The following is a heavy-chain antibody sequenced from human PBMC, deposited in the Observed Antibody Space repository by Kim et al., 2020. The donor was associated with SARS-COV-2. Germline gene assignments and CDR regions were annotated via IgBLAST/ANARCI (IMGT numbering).Heavy chain of an antibody. Sequence: GGSLRLSCAASGFTFSNAWMSWVRQAPGKGLEWVGRIKSKTDGGTTDYAAPVKGRFTISRDDSKNTLYLQMNSLKTEDTAVYYCTTEVTGLEAFYYYYYGMDVWGQGTTVTVSS. CDR3: TTEVTGLEAFYYYYYGMDV. CDR1: GFTFSNAW. V-gene: IGHV3-15*01. CDR2: IKSKTDGGTT. J-gene: IGHJ6*02. D-gene: IGHD1-1*01.